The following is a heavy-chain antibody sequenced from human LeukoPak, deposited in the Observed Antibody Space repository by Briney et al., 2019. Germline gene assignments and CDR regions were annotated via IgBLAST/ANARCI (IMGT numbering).Heavy chain of an antibody. CDR3: ARLEDSSVWGRLYHNYFDY. V-gene: IGHV1-46*01. D-gene: IGHD3-16*01. CDR2: LNPSGGST. CDR1: GYTVTSYY. Sequence: ASVKVSCKASGYTVTSYYMHWVRQAPGQGLEWMGILNPSGGSTSYAQKFQGRATLTRATSTSTVYMELSSLRSEDTAVYYCARLEDSSVWGRLYHNYFDYWGQGTLVTVSS. J-gene: IGHJ4*02.